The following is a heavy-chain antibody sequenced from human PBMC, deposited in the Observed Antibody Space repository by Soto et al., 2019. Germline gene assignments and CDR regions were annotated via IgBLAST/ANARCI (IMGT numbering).Heavy chain of an antibody. Sequence: GGSLRLSCAASGFTFSSYSMSWVRQAPGKGLEWVSLIIGSGGRTYYADSVKGRLTISRDNSKDTLYLHMNSLRAEDTAVYYCAKDSPGVPFDYWGQGTLVTVSS. D-gene: IGHD3-10*01. V-gene: IGHV3-23*01. CDR2: IIGSGGRT. CDR1: GFTFSSYS. J-gene: IGHJ4*01. CDR3: AKDSPGVPFDY.